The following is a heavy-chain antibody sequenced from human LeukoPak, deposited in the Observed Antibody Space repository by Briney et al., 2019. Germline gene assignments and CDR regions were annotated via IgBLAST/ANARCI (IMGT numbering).Heavy chain of an antibody. J-gene: IGHJ4*02. D-gene: IGHD5-18*01. Sequence: PPETLSLTCTVSGGSISSSSYYWGWIRQPPGKGLEWIGSIYYSGSTYYNPSLKSRVTISVDTSKNQFSLKLSSVTAADTAVYYCARVSGYSYGLFDYWGQGTLVTVSS. V-gene: IGHV4-39*07. CDR1: GGSISSSSYY. CDR3: ARVSGYSYGLFDY. CDR2: IYYSGST.